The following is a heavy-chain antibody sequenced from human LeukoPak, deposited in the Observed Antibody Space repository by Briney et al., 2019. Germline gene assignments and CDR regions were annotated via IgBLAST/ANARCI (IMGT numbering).Heavy chain of an antibody. CDR1: GFIFSSYS. CDR2: ISSSSSTI. CDR3: AGDSTMVRGVFDL. V-gene: IGHV3-48*01. J-gene: IGHJ5*02. Sequence: GGSLRLSCAASGFIFSSYSMNWVRQAPGKGLEWVSYISSSSSTIYYADSVKGRFTISRDNAKNSLYLQMNSLRAEDTAVYYCAGDSTMVRGVFDLWGRGTLVTVSS. D-gene: IGHD3-10*01.